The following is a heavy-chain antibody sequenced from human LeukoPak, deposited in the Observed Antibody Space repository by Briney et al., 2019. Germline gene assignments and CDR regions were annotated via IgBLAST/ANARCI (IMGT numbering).Heavy chain of an antibody. Sequence: PGGSLRLSCVASVVTFSDYWFHWGRQVPGKGPVWVSRINIDDTITNYAGFVMGRFTISRDNAKNTVYLQMNSLRAEDTAIYYCARDGGMVGYQDYWGQGTLVTVSS. V-gene: IGHV3-74*01. J-gene: IGHJ4*02. CDR3: ARDGGMVGYQDY. CDR1: VVTFSDYW. CDR2: INIDDTIT. D-gene: IGHD5-12*01.